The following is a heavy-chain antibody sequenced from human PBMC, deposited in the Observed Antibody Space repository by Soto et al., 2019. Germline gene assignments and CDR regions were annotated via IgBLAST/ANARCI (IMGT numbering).Heavy chain of an antibody. Sequence: AAVKVSCKACGYTFTGYYMHWVRQAPGQGLEWMGWINPNSGGTNYAQKFQGWVTMTRDTSISTAYMELSRLRSDDTAVYYCARGLRHSPSEKYCSGGSCYSRGTYNWFDPWG. CDR1: GYTFTGYY. V-gene: IGHV1-2*04. J-gene: IGHJ5*02. CDR2: INPNSGGT. D-gene: IGHD2-15*01. CDR3: ARGLRHSPSEKYCSGGSCYSRGTYNWFDP.